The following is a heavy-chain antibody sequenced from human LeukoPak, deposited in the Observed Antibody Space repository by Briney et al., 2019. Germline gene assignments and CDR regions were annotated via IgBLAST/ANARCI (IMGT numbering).Heavy chain of an antibody. Sequence: TGGSLRLSCAASGLTFSGYWMNWVRQAPGKGLEWVANIKPDGSEKYYVDSVKGRFTISRDNAKNSLYLQMNSLRDEDTAVYYCARDPPYSGSYPYFDYWGQGTLVTVSS. CDR3: ARDPPYSGSYPYFDY. V-gene: IGHV3-7*01. J-gene: IGHJ4*02. CDR1: GLTFSGYW. D-gene: IGHD1-26*01. CDR2: IKPDGSEK.